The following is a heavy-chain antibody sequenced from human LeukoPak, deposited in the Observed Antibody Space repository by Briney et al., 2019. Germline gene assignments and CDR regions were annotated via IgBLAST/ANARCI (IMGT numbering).Heavy chain of an antibody. CDR1: GFTFSSYS. D-gene: IGHD4-17*01. CDR3: ARDLDGDYSFDY. CDR2: ISSSSYI. Sequence: PGGSLRLSCAASGFTFSSYSMNWVRQAPGKGLEWVSSISSSSYIYYADSVKGRFTISRDNSKNTLYLQMNSLRAEDTAVYYCARDLDGDYSFDYWGQGTLVTVSS. J-gene: IGHJ4*02. V-gene: IGHV3-21*04.